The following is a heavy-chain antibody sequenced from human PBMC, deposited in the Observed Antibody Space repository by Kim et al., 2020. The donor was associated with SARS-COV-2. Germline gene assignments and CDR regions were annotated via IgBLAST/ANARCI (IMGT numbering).Heavy chain of an antibody. CDR3: ARAEGAVAGSFDY. CDR1: GFTFSSYS. Sequence: GGSLRLSCAASGFTFSSYSMNWVRQAPGKGLGWVSYIISSSSTIYYADSVKGRFTISRDNAKNSLYLQMNSLRDEDTAVYYCARAEGAVAGSFDYCGQGTLVTVSS. CDR2: IISSSSTI. J-gene: IGHJ4*02. D-gene: IGHD6-19*01. V-gene: IGHV3-48*02.